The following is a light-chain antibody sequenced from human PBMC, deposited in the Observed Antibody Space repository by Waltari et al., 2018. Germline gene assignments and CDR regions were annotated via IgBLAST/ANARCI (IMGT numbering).Light chain of an antibody. Sequence: CTASQSVSTAVAWYQQKPGQAPRRLIYGASTRATGIPDRFSGSGSGTDFSLTISRLEPDDFAVYYCQHYLRLPVTFGQGTTVEI. CDR1: QSVSTA. J-gene: IGKJ1*01. V-gene: IGKV3-20*01. CDR2: GAS. CDR3: QHYLRLPVT.